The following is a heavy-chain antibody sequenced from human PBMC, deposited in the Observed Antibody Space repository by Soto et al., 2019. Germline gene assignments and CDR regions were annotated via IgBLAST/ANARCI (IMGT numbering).Heavy chain of an antibody. Sequence: QVQLVQSGAEVKKPGASVKVSCKASGYTFTAYYIHWVRQAPGQGPEWMGWINPNNGGTNYAQKFQGRVTMTRDTSISTAYMELSSLRSDDTAVYYCALRYCSGGTCSDDAFDIWGQGTMVTVSS. CDR3: ALRYCSGGTCSDDAFDI. D-gene: IGHD2-15*01. V-gene: IGHV1-2*02. J-gene: IGHJ3*02. CDR2: INPNNGGT. CDR1: GYTFTAYY.